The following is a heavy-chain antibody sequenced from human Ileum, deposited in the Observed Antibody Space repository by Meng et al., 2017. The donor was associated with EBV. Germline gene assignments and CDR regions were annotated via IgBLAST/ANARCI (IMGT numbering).Heavy chain of an antibody. CDR1: GFTFIKVW. CDR2: IRSKPAGGTT. Sequence: SWVGLVQPGGFLSPSLSALGFTFIKVWMKWVRQTPGKGMEWVGRIRSKPAGGTTDYAAPVKGRFTISRDDSEDTLYLQMNSLKTEDTAVYYCTTWGGNWGQGTLVTVAS. D-gene: IGHD3-16*01. V-gene: IGHV3-15*01. CDR3: TTWGGN. J-gene: IGHJ1*01.